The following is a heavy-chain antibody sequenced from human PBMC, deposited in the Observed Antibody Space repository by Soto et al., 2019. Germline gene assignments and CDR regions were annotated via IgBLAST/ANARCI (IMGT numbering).Heavy chain of an antibody. V-gene: IGHV4-31*03. J-gene: IGHJ4*02. CDR3: ASGVHLAPDY. D-gene: IGHD3-10*01. CDR2: IYYSGST. CDR1: GGPVSSGGYY. Sequence: QVQLQESGPGLVKPSQTLSLTCTVSGGPVSSGGYYWTWIRQHPGKGLEWIGYIYYSGSTYYNPSLKSRVSISADTSKNQFSLKLSSVTAADTAVYYCASGVHLAPDYWGQGTLVTVSS.